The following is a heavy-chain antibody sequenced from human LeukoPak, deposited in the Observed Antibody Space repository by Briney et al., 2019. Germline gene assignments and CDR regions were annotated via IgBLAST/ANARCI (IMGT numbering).Heavy chain of an antibody. CDR1: GGPISSSSYY. D-gene: IGHD4-17*01. CDR3: HTVTTPWYFDL. J-gene: IGHJ2*01. CDR2: LYYSGST. V-gene: IGHV4-39*01. Sequence: SETLSLTCTVSGGPISSSSYYWGWIRQPPGKGLEWIGSLYYSGSTYYDPSLKRRVTISVDTSKNQFSLKLSSVTAADTAVYYCHTVTTPWYFDLWGRGTLVTVSS.